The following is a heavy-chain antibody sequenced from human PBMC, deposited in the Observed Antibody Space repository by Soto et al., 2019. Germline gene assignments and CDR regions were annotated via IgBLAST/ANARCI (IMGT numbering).Heavy chain of an antibody. CDR1: GFSLSNARMG. D-gene: IGHD2-2*01. CDR3: ARCTYALGGDCSSTSCYARGRNSYYYYYGMDV. J-gene: IGHJ6*02. Sequence: QVTLKESGPVLVKPTETLTLTCTVSGFSLSNARMGVSWIRQPPGKALEWLAHIFSNDEKSYSTSLKSRLTISEDTSKSQVVRTMTNMDPVDTATYYCARCTYALGGDCSSTSCYARGRNSYYYYYGMDVWGQGTTVTVSS. CDR2: IFSNDEK. V-gene: IGHV2-26*01.